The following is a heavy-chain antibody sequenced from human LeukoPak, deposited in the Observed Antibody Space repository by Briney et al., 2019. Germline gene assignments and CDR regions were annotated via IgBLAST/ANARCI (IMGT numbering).Heavy chain of an antibody. CDR2: ISGSGGST. CDR3: AKDLCSSTSCHTANWFDP. D-gene: IGHD2-2*02. V-gene: IGHV3-23*01. J-gene: IGHJ5*02. CDR1: GFTFSSYA. Sequence: GGSLRLSCAASGFTFSSYAMSWVRQAPGKGLEWVSAISGSGGSTYYADSVKGRFTISRDNSKNTLYLQMNSLRAEDTAVYYCAKDLCSSTSCHTANWFDPWGQGTLVTVSS.